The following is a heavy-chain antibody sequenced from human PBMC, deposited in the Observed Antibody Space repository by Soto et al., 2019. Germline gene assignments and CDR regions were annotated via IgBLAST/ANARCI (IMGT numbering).Heavy chain of an antibody. CDR3: AKDGSGSYYSFDAFDI. Sequence: GGSLRLSCAASGFTFSSYAMSWVRQAPGKGLEWVSAISGSGGSTYYADSVKGRFTISRDNSKNTLYLQMNSLRAEDTAVYYCAKDGSGSYYSFDAFDIWGQGTMVTVSS. CDR1: GFTFSSYA. CDR2: ISGSGGST. J-gene: IGHJ3*02. V-gene: IGHV3-23*01. D-gene: IGHD3-10*01.